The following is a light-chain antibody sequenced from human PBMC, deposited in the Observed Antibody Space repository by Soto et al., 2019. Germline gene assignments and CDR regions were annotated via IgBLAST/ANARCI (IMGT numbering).Light chain of an antibody. CDR1: RRDVGGYNY. CDR3: SSYTSSSFWV. Sequence: QSALTQPASVSGSPGQSITISCTGTRRDVGGYNYVSWYQQHPGKAPKLMIFEVNSRPSGVSNRFSASKSGNTASLTISGLQAEDEADYYCSSYTSSSFWVFGGGTQLTVL. V-gene: IGLV2-14*01. J-gene: IGLJ3*02. CDR2: EVN.